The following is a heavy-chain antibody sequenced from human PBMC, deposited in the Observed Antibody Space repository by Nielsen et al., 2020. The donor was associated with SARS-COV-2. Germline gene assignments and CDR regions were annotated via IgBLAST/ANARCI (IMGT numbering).Heavy chain of an antibody. CDR1: GFTFSSYW. V-gene: IGHV3-7*01. CDR2: IKQDGSEK. CDR3: ARDDFQLGAFDV. J-gene: IGHJ3*01. Sequence: GESLKISCAASGFTFSSYWMSWVRQAPGKGLEWVANIKQDGSEKYYVDSVKGRFTISRDNSKNTLYLQMNSLRVEDTAVYYCARDDFQLGAFDVWGLGTVVTVSS. D-gene: IGHD3/OR15-3a*01.